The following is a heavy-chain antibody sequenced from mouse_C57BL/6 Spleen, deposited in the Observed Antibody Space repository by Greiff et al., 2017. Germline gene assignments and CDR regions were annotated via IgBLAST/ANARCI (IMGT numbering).Heavy chain of an antibody. CDR2: IYPGDGDA. D-gene: IGHD1-1*01. CDR3: ARSSYCSSYDLYVCV. J-gene: IGHJ1*03. Sequence: VQLQQSGADLVKPGASVKISCKASGYAFSSYWMNWVQQRPGKGLEWMGPIYPGDGDATYNGKFKGKATLTADKSSRTAYMQLRSLTSEDSAVYYCARSSYCSSYDLYVCVWGTGTTVTVAS. CDR1: GYAFSSYW. V-gene: IGHV1-80*01.